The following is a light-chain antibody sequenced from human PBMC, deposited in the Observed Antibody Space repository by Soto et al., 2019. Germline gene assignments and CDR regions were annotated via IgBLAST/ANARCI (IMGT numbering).Light chain of an antibody. V-gene: IGLV2-23*01. CDR2: EGS. J-gene: IGLJ3*02. Sequence: QSALTRPASVSGSPGQSITISCTGTSSDVGGYDLVSWYQQHPGKAPKLIIYEGSKRPSGISNRFSGSKSGNTASLIISGLQGDDEGDYYCCAYVSSNTLLFGGGTQLTVL. CDR1: SSDVGGYDL. CDR3: CAYVSSNTLL.